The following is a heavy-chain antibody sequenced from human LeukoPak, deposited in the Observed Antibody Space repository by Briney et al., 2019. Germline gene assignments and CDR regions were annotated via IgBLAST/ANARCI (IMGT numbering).Heavy chain of an antibody. CDR1: GGSISSSSYY. D-gene: IGHD1-14*01. CDR2: IYNSGTT. Sequence: SETLSLTCTVSGGSISSSSYYWGWIRQPPGKGLEWIGSIYNSGTTYYNPSLKSRDTISVDTSKNQFSLKLSSVTAADTAVYYCARGITYFPDYWGQGTLVTVPS. J-gene: IGHJ4*02. CDR3: ARGITYFPDY. V-gene: IGHV4-39*01.